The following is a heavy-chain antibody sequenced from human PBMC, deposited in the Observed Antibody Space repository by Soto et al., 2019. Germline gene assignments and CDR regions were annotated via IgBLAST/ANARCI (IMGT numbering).Heavy chain of an antibody. Sequence: SETLSLTCAVSGDSISIYYWSWIRQPPGKGLEWIGYIHYTGNTNYNPSLKSRVTISVDTSKNQFSLNLASVTAADTALYYCARGGAAGVWFDPWGQGTLVTVSS. J-gene: IGHJ5*02. V-gene: IGHV4-59*01. CDR3: ARGGAAGVWFDP. CDR2: IHYTGNT. CDR1: GDSISIYY. D-gene: IGHD6-13*01.